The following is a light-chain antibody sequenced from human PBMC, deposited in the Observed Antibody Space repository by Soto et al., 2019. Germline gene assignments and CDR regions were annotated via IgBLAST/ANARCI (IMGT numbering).Light chain of an antibody. CDR2: AAS. J-gene: IGKJ1*01. V-gene: IGKV1-27*01. CDR3: QKYGGAPWT. CDR1: QVISNF. Sequence: DIQMTQSPSSLSASVGDRVTITCRASQVISNFLAWYQQKPGKVPKLLIYAASTLQSGVPSRFSGSGSGTDFILTISSLQPEDFATYYCQKYGGAPWTFGQGTKVDIK.